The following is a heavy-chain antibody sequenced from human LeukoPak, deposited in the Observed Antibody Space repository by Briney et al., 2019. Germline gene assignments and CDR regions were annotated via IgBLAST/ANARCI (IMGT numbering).Heavy chain of an antibody. CDR1: GFTFNSYA. V-gene: IGHV3-30*18. CDR2: ISYDGSNK. CDR3: AKDGNGDYVPGSY. Sequence: GGSLRLSCAASGFTFNSYAMTWVRQAPGKGLEWVAVISYDGSNKYYADSVKGRFTISRDNSKNTLYLQMNSLRAEDTAVYYCAKDGNGDYVPGSYWGQGTLVTVSS. D-gene: IGHD4-17*01. J-gene: IGHJ4*02.